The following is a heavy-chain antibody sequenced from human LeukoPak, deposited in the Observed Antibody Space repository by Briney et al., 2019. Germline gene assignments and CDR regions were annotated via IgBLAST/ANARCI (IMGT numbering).Heavy chain of an antibody. D-gene: IGHD3-10*01. CDR2: IYYSGST. CDR1: GYSISSGYY. CDR3: ARDPLMWFGELFTFDY. J-gene: IGHJ4*02. V-gene: IGHV4-38-2*02. Sequence: PSETLSLTCTVSGYSISSGYYWGWIRQPPGKGLEWIGSIYYSGSTYYNPSLKSRVTIPVDTSKNQFSLKLSSVAAADTAVYYCARDPLMWFGELFTFDYWGQGTLVTVSS.